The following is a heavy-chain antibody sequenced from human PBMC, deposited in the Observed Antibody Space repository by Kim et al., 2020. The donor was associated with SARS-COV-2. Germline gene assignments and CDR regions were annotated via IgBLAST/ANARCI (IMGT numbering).Heavy chain of an antibody. D-gene: IGHD3-3*01. CDR1: GFTFSSYE. V-gene: IGHV3-48*03. J-gene: IGHJ6*02. Sequence: GGSLRLSCAASGFTFSSYEMNWVRQAPGKGLEWVSYISSSGSTIYYADSVKGRFTISRDNAKNSLYLQMNSLRAEDTAVYYCARDGGSGYYGPYYYYYYGMDVWGQGTTVTVSS. CDR2: ISSSGSTI. CDR3: ARDGGSGYYGPYYYYYYGMDV.